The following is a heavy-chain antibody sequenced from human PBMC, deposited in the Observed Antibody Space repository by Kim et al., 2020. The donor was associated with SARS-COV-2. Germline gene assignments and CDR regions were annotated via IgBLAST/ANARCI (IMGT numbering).Heavy chain of an antibody. CDR1: GFTFSSYA. CDR3: AKMAALDYYGSGTGYYYYGMDV. V-gene: IGHV3-23*01. D-gene: IGHD3-10*01. J-gene: IGHJ6*02. Sequence: GGSLRLSCAASGFTFSSYAMSWVRQAPGKGLEWVSAISGSGGSTYYADSVKGRFTISRDNSKNTLYLQMNSLRAEDTAVYYCAKMAALDYYGSGTGYYYYGMDVWGQGTTVTVSS. CDR2: ISGSGGST.